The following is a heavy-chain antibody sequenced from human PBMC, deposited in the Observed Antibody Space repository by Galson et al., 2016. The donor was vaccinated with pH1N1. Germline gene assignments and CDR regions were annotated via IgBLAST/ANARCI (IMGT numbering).Heavy chain of an antibody. J-gene: IGHJ3*01. CDR1: GFTFNDYA. Sequence: SLRLSCAASGFTFNDYAMHWVRLLPGKGLEWVSGISWNSGNIDYADSVKGRFTVSRDKAKSSLHLQMNSLRPEDTAFYFCAKVMVQAGLHGDAFDVWGPGTMVAVSS. D-gene: IGHD2-2*01. CDR2: ISWNSGNI. CDR3: AKVMVQAGLHGDAFDV. V-gene: IGHV3-9*01.